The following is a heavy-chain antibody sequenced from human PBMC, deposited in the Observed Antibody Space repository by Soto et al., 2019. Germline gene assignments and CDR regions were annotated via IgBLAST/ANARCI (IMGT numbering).Heavy chain of an antibody. D-gene: IGHD2-2*01. CDR2: INTNTGNP. J-gene: IGHJ5*02. Sequence: QVQLVQSGSELKKPGASVKVSCKASGYTFTSYAMNWVRQAPGQGLEWMGWINTNTGNPTYAQGVTGRFVFSLDTYVSTAYLKICSLKAEYTAVYYCAREDCSSTSCYRNWVDPWGQGTLVTVSS. CDR3: AREDCSSTSCYRNWVDP. V-gene: IGHV7-4-1*01. CDR1: GYTFTSYA.